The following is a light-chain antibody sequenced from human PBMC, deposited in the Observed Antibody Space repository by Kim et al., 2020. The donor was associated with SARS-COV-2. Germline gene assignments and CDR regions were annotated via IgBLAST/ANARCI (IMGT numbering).Light chain of an antibody. J-gene: IGKJ2*01. CDR2: GAS. CDR1: QSVSSN. V-gene: IGKV3-15*01. Sequence: PGESATLSCRASQSVSSNFAWYQQKAGQAPRLLIYGASTRATGVPARFSGSGSGTECTLTNSSLQSEDFAVYYCQQYNDWPPGDTFGQGTKLEI. CDR3: QQYNDWPPGDT.